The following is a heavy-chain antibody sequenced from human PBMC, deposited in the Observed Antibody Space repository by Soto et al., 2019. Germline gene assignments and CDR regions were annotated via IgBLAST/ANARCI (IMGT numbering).Heavy chain of an antibody. CDR3: ARGKVGATSYYYYGMDV. J-gene: IGHJ6*02. D-gene: IGHD1-26*01. Sequence: SETLSLTCAVYGGSFSGYYWSWIRQPPGKGLEWIGEINRSGSTNYNPSLKSRVTISVDTSKNQFSLKLSSVTAADTAVYYCARGKVGATSYYYYGMDVWGQGTTVTVSS. CDR2: INRSGST. V-gene: IGHV4-34*01. CDR1: GGSFSGYY.